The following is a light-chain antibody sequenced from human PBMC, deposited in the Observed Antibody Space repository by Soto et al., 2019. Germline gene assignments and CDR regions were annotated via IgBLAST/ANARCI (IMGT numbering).Light chain of an antibody. CDR2: GNS. CDR1: SSNIGAGYD. V-gene: IGLV1-40*01. J-gene: IGLJ1*01. Sequence: QSVLTQPPSVSGAPGQRVTISCTGSSSNIGAGYDVHWYQQLPGTAPKLLICGNSNRPSGVPDRFSGSKSGTSASLAITGLQAEDDADYYCQSYDSSLSGYVFGTGTKLTVL. CDR3: QSYDSSLSGYV.